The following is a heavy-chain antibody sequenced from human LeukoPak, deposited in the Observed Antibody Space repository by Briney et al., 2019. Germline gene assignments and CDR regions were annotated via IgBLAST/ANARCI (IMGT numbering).Heavy chain of an antibody. D-gene: IGHD3-22*01. CDR2: IIPIFGTA. CDR1: GGTFSSYA. Sequence: GASVKVSCKASGGTFSSYAISWVRQAPGQGLEWMGGIIPIFGTANYAQKFQGRVTITADESTSIAYMELSSLRSEDTAVYYCAREGDSSGYYYSRSYAFDIWGQGTMVTVSS. J-gene: IGHJ3*02. V-gene: IGHV1-69*13. CDR3: AREGDSSGYYYSRSYAFDI.